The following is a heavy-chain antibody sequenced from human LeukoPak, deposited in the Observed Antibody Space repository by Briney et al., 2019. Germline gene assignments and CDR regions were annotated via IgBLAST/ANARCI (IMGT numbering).Heavy chain of an antibody. V-gene: IGHV4-59*12. J-gene: IGHJ4*02. D-gene: IGHD2-2*01. CDR2: IYYSGST. Sequence: SETLSLTCTVSGGSISSYYWSWIRQPPGKGLEWIGYIYYSGSTNYNPSLKSRVTISVDTSRNQFSLKLSSVTAADTAVYYCARRGIYCSSTSCYQYYFDYWGQGTLVTVSS. CDR1: GGSISSYY. CDR3: ARRGIYCSSTSCYQYYFDY.